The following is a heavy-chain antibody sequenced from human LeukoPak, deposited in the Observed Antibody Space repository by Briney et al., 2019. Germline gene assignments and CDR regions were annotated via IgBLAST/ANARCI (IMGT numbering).Heavy chain of an antibody. J-gene: IGHJ4*02. CDR1: SYRFITFG. Sequence: ASVKVSCKTSSYRFITFGINWVRQAPGQGLEWMGIINPSGGSTSYAQKFQGRVTMTRDTSTSTVYMELSSLRSEDTAVYYCARGPKTSSGYSLGYWGQGTLVTVSS. CDR2: INPSGGST. V-gene: IGHV1-46*01. D-gene: IGHD3-22*01. CDR3: ARGPKTSSGYSLGY.